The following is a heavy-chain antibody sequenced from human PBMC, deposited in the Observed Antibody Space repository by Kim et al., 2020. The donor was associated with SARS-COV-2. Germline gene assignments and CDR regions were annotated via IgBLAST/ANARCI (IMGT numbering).Heavy chain of an antibody. Sequence: SETLSLTFTVSGGSVSSSSYYWGWIRQPPGKGLEWIGSIYYSGSTYYNPSLKSRVTMSVDTSKNQFSLKLSSVTAADTAIYYCARQETLTGYSYGYDYWGQGTLVTVSS. V-gene: IGHV4-39*01. CDR2: IYYSGST. D-gene: IGHD5-18*01. J-gene: IGHJ4*02. CDR1: GGSVSSSSYY. CDR3: ARQETLTGYSYGYDY.